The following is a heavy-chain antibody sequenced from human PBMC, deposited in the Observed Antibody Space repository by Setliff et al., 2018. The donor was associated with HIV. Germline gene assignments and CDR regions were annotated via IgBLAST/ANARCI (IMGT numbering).Heavy chain of an antibody. Sequence: ASVKVSCKASGYSFSDYYIHWVRQAPGHGFQWMGWISPKYGGTNYAQNFQGRVTMTRDTSISTAYMELRSLRSDDTAVYYCARVQTMAVAGTQYYYMDVWGKGTTVTVSS. J-gene: IGHJ6*03. CDR2: ISPKYGGT. V-gene: IGHV1-2*02. CDR1: GYSFSDYY. D-gene: IGHD6-19*01. CDR3: ARVQTMAVAGTQYYYMDV.